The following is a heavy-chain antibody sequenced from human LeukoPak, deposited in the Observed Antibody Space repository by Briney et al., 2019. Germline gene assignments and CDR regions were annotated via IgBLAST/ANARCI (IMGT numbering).Heavy chain of an antibody. CDR2: IYYSGST. D-gene: IGHD6-13*01. CDR3: ARASAAGTHLDY. Sequence: SETLSLTCTVSGGSISSSSYYWGWIRQPPGKGLEWIGSIYYSGSTYYNPSLKSRVTISVDTSKNQFSLELSSVTAADTAVYYCARASAAGTHLDYWGQGTLVTVSS. CDR1: GGSISSSSYY. V-gene: IGHV4-39*07. J-gene: IGHJ4*02.